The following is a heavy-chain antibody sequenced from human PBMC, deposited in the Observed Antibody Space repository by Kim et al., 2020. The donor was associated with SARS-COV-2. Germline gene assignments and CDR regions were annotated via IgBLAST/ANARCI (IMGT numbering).Heavy chain of an antibody. CDR2: IIPLVRSP. J-gene: IGHJ4*01. D-gene: IGHD6-13*01. CDR3: AKVGSSNWAFAY. Sequence: SVKVSCKGSGGTFSNDAITWVRQAPGQGLEWLGRIIPLVRSPNYAQKFQGRITITADQSTSTVNMELSSLRSDDTALYYCAKVGSSNWAFAYWGHGTLV. CDR1: GGTFSNDA. V-gene: IGHV1-69*04.